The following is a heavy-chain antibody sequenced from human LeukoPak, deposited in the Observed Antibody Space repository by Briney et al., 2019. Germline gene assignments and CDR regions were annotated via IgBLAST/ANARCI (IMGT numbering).Heavy chain of an antibody. D-gene: IGHD2-2*01. CDR2: ISGSGGST. CDR1: GFTFSSYA. CDR3: AKGSGYCSSTSCLGFDP. V-gene: IGHV3-23*01. J-gene: IGHJ5*02. Sequence: GGSLRLSCAASGFTFSSYAMSWVRQAPGKGLEWVSAISGSGGSTYYADSVKGRFTISRDNSKNTLYLQMNSLRAEDTAVYYCAKGSGYCSSTSCLGFDPWGQGTLVTVSS.